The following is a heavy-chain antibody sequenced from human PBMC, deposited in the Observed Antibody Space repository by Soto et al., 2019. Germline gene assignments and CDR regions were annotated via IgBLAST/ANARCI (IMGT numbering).Heavy chain of an antibody. CDR1: GGPVGYTSCY. CDR2: VHHSVTT. D-gene: IGHD3-22*01. V-gene: IGHV4-39*01. Sequence: SETLSLTCDVAGGPVGYTSCYWGWLRRSPGKGLEWIGSVHHSVTTYYNPSLKGRVTISMDTSKNQFSLRLTSVTAADTAVYYCARRLYYDSSGFEGGGVDVWGQGTTVTVSS. CDR3: ARRLYYDSSGFEGGGVDV. J-gene: IGHJ6*02.